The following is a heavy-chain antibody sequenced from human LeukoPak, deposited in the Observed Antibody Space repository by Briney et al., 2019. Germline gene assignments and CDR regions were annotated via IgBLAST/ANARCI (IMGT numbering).Heavy chain of an antibody. CDR3: ARDDSRENWFDP. J-gene: IGHJ5*02. CDR1: GGSFSGYY. Sequence: SETLSLTCAVYGGSFSGYYWSWIRQPPGKGLEWIGEINHSGSTNYNPSLKSRVTISVDTSKNQFSLKLSSVTAADTAVYYCARDDSRENWFDPWGQGTLVTVSS. CDR2: INHSGST. V-gene: IGHV4-34*01. D-gene: IGHD1-1*01.